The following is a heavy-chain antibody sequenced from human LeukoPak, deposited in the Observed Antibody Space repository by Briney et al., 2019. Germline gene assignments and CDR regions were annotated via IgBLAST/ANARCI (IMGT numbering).Heavy chain of an antibody. Sequence: GASVKVSCKASGGTFSSYAISWVRQAPGQGLEWMGGIIPIFGTANYAQKFQGRVTITADESTSTAYMELSSLRSEDTAVYYCAREIKRGSTVVQYYFDYWGQGTLVTVSS. J-gene: IGHJ4*02. CDR3: AREIKRGSTVVQYYFDY. D-gene: IGHD1-1*01. V-gene: IGHV1-69*13. CDR2: IIPIFGTA. CDR1: GGTFSSYA.